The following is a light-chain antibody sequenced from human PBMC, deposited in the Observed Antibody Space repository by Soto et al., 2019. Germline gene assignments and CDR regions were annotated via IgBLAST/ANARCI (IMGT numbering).Light chain of an antibody. CDR3: QQYNSYSWT. Sequence: IQRTQSPSTLSASLGDRVTITCRASQSIRSWVAWSKQKPGKAPKLRIYKASSLESGVPSRFSGSGSGTEFTLTISSLQPDDFATYYCQQYNSYSWTFGQGTKVDIK. CDR1: QSIRSW. V-gene: IGKV1-5*03. CDR2: KAS. J-gene: IGKJ1*01.